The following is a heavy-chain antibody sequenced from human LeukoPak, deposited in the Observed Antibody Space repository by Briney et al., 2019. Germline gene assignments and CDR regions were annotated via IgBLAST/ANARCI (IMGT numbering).Heavy chain of an antibody. CDR3: ARRFPGRYYDSSGYYWQSVYYYMDV. Sequence: PSETLSLTCTVSGGSISSSSYYWGWIRQPPGKGLEWIGNIFYSGSTYYSPSLKSRVTISLDTSKNQFSLKLSSVTAADTAVYYCARRFPGRYYDSSGYYWQSVYYYMDVWGKGTTDPISS. CDR2: IFYSGST. J-gene: IGHJ6*03. D-gene: IGHD3-22*01. V-gene: IGHV4-39*07. CDR1: GGSISSSSYY.